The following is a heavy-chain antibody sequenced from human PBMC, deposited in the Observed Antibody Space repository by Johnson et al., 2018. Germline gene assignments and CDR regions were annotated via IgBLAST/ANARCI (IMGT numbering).Heavy chain of an antibody. Sequence: VQLVQSGGGLVQPGGSXRLSCAASGFTFSSYAMSWVRQAPGKGLEWVSAISGRGGSTYYADSVKGRFTISRDNSKNTLYLQMNSLRAEDTAVYYCARALGYCSGGSCYNFFHHWGQGTLVTVSS. CDR1: GFTFSSYA. D-gene: IGHD2-15*01. CDR3: ARALGYCSGGSCYNFFHH. V-gene: IGHV3-23*04. J-gene: IGHJ1*01. CDR2: ISGRGGST.